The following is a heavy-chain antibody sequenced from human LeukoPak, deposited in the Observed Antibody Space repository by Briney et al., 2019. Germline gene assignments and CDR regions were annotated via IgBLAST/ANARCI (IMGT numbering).Heavy chain of an antibody. D-gene: IGHD6-19*01. CDR3: ARDSSRRAVAHYYGMDV. CDR1: GYTFTSYY. Sequence: ASVKVSCKASGYTFTSYYMHWVRQAPGQGLEWMGIINPSGGSTSYAQKFQGRVTMTRDASTSTVYMELSSLRSEDTAVYHCARDSSRRAVAHYYGMDVWGQGTTVTVSS. CDR2: INPSGGST. V-gene: IGHV1-46*01. J-gene: IGHJ6*02.